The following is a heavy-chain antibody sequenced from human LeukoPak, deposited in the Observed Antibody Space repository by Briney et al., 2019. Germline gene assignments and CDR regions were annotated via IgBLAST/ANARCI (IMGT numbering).Heavy chain of an antibody. J-gene: IGHJ4*02. CDR3: AKLWDYSSSWDFDY. Sequence: PGGSLRLSCAASGFTFSSYAMSWVRQAPGKGLEWVSAISGSGGSTYYADSVKGRFTISRDNSKNTLYLQMNSLRAEGTAVYYCAKLWDYSSSWDFDYWGQGTLVTVSS. CDR1: GFTFSSYA. CDR2: ISGSGGST. D-gene: IGHD6-13*01. V-gene: IGHV3-23*01.